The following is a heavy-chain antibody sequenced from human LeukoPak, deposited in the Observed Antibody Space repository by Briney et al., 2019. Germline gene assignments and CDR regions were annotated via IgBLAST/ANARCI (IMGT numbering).Heavy chain of an antibody. CDR1: EFTLASYA. D-gene: IGHD4-17*01. Sequence: GGSLRLSCVASEFTLASYAMTWVRLTPGKGLEWVSSIGGSGTNTNYADSVRGRFTISRDNSKNTLYLQMNSLRAEDTAVYHCRRDPNGDYVGAFEFWGQGTLVTVSS. V-gene: IGHV3-23*01. J-gene: IGHJ3*01. CDR3: RRDPNGDYVGAFEF. CDR2: IGGSGTNT.